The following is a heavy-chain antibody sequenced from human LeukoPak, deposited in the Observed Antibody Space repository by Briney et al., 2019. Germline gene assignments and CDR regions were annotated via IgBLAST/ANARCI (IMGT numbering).Heavy chain of an antibody. CDR1: GYTLTTYG. CDR2: ISAYSGNT. Sequence: GASVKVSCKASGYTLTTYGLSWVRQAPGQGLEWMGWISAYSGNTNYAQKFQGRVTMTTDTSTSTAYMELWSLTSDDTALYYCARDLHSSGWYWFHTWGQGTLVTLSS. CDR3: ARDLHSSGWYWFHT. V-gene: IGHV1-18*01. D-gene: IGHD6-19*01. J-gene: IGHJ5*02.